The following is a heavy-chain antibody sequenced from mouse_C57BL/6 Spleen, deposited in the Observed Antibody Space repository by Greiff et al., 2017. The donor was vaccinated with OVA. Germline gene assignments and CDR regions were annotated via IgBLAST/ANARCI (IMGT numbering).Heavy chain of an antibody. D-gene: IGHD3-2*02. J-gene: IGHJ4*01. CDR1: GYAFSSYW. Sequence: QVQLQQSGAELVKPGASVKISCKASGYAFSSYWMNWVKQRPGKGLEWIGQIYPGDGDTNYNGKFKGKATLTADKSSGTAYMQLSSLTSEDSAVYFCARDSSGYEAMDYWGQGTSVTVSS. CDR3: ARDSSGYEAMDY. CDR2: IYPGDGDT. V-gene: IGHV1-80*01.